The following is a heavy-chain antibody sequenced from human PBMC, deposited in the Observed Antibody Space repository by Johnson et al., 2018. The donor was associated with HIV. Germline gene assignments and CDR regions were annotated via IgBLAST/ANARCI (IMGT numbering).Heavy chain of an antibody. D-gene: IGHD1-26*01. CDR3: AKGLGGGSYPHDAYDI. V-gene: IGHV3-30*02. J-gene: IGHJ3*02. Sequence: QVQLVESGGGVVQPGGSLRLSCAASGFTFSSYGMHWVRQAPGKGLEWVAFIRYDGSNKYYADSVKGRFTISRDNSNNTLFLQMNSLRAEDTAIYYCAKGLGGGSYPHDAYDIWGQGTMVTVSS. CDR1: GFTFSSYG. CDR2: IRYDGSNK.